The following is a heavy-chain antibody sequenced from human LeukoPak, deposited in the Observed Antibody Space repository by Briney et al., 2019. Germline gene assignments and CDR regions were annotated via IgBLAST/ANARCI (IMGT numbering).Heavy chain of an antibody. J-gene: IGHJ6*02. CDR3: AKRSRFGELFATAYYYGMDV. Sequence: GGSLRLSCAASGFTFSSYAMSWVRQAPGKGLEWVSAISGSGGSTYYADSVKGRFTISRDNSKNTLYLQMNSLGAEDTAVYYCAKRSRFGELFATAYYYGMDVWGQGTTVTVSS. CDR2: ISGSGGST. D-gene: IGHD3-10*01. CDR1: GFTFSSYA. V-gene: IGHV3-23*01.